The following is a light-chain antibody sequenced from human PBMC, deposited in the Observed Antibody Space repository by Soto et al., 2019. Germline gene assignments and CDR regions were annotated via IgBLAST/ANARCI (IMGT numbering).Light chain of an antibody. CDR2: EVS. J-gene: IGLJ2*01. Sequence: QSALTQPPSASGSPGQSVTISCTGTSSDVGGYNYVSWYQQHPVKAPKLMMYEVSKRPSGVPDRFSGSKSGNTASLTVSGLQAEDEADYYCSSYAGSNNLVFGGGTKLTVL. V-gene: IGLV2-8*01. CDR1: SSDVGGYNY. CDR3: SSYAGSNNLV.